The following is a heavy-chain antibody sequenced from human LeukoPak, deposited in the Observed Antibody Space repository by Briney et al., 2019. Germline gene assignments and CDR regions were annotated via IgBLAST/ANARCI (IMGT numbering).Heavy chain of an antibody. CDR1: GFTFSDYY. CDR2: ISSSGSTI. CDR3: ARGPFWSGYYDD. D-gene: IGHD3-3*01. V-gene: IGHV3-11*04. J-gene: IGHJ4*02. Sequence: GGSLRLSCAASGFTFSDYYMSWIRQVPGQGLEWVSYISSSGSTIYYTDSVKGRFTISRDNAKNSLYLQKNSLRAEDTAVYYCARGPFWSGYYDDWGQGTLVTVSS.